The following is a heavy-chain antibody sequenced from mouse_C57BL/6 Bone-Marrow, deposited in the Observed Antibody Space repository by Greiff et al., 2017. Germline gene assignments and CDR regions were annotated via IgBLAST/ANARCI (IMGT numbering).Heavy chain of an antibody. CDR1: GYTFTSYW. CDR2: IHPNSGST. D-gene: IGHD2-4*01. Sequence: VQLQQPGAELVKPGASVKLSCQASGYTFTSYWMHWVKQRPGQGLEWIGMIHPNSGSTNYNEKFTSKATLTVDKSSSTAYMQLSSLTSSDSSVDYCARLESYYDYGWGQGTLVTVSA. V-gene: IGHV1-64*01. J-gene: IGHJ3*01. CDR3: ARLESYYDYG.